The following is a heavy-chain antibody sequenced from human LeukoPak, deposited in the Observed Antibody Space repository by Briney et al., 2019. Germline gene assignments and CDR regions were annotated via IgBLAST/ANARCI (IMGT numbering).Heavy chain of an antibody. CDR3: AKDLGYCSSTSCYEIDY. CDR1: GFTFSSYA. V-gene: IGHV3-23*01. D-gene: IGHD2-2*01. CDR2: ISGSGGST. Sequence: PGGSLRLSCAASGFTFSSYAMSWVRQAPGKGLEWVSAISGSGGSTYYADSVKGRLTISRDNSKNTLYLQMNSLRAEDTAVYYCAKDLGYCSSTSCYEIDYWGQGTLVTVSS. J-gene: IGHJ4*02.